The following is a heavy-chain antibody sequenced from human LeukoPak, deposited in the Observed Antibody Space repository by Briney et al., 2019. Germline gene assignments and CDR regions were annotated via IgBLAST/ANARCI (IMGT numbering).Heavy chain of an antibody. CDR1: GGSISSGDYY. Sequence: SQTLSLTCTVSGGSISSGDYYWRWIRQPPGKGLGWVGYIYYSGSTYYNPSRKSRVTISVDTSKNQFFMKLSAVTAADTAVYYCASFLYYYGSGSYYWNYWGQGTLVTVPS. D-gene: IGHD3-10*01. CDR3: ASFLYYYGSGSYYWNY. J-gene: IGHJ4*02. V-gene: IGHV4-30-4*01. CDR2: IYYSGST.